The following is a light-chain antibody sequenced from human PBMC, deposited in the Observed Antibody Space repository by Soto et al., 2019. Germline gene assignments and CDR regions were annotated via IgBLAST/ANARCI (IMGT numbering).Light chain of an antibody. Sequence: QSVLTQPRSVSGSPGQSVTISCTGTSSDVGGYNYVSWYQQHPGKAPKLMIYDVSKRPSGVPDRFSGSKSANTASLTISVLQAEDEADYYCCSYAGSYPWVFGGGTKLTVL. CDR3: CSYAGSYPWV. J-gene: IGLJ3*02. V-gene: IGLV2-11*01. CDR1: SSDVGGYNY. CDR2: DVS.